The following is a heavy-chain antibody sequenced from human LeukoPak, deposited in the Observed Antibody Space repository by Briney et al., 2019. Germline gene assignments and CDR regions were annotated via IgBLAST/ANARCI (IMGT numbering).Heavy chain of an antibody. CDR1: GFTFSSFA. CDR3: AKRGSSVGNYRAFDT. V-gene: IGHV3-23*01. Sequence: GGSLRLSCAASGFTFSSFAMSWVRQAPGKGLEWLSIISGSGGTTYYADSVKGRFTISRDNSKNTLYLQMDSLRADDTAVYYCAKRGSSVGNYRAFDTWRQGTMVTVSS. CDR2: ISGSGGTT. D-gene: IGHD5/OR15-5a*01. J-gene: IGHJ3*02.